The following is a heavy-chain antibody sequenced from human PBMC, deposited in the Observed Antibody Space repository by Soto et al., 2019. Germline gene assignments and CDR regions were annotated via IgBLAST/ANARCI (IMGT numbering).Heavy chain of an antibody. V-gene: IGHV1-8*01. CDR1: GYTFTSYD. Sequence: ASVKVSCKASGYTFTSYDINWVRQATGQGLEWMGWMNPNSGNTGYAQKFQGRVTMTRNTSISTAYMELSSLRSEDTAVYYCARGRPWKWLGDDAFDLWGQGTMVTVSS. CDR3: ARGRPWKWLGDDAFDL. D-gene: IGHD6-19*01. J-gene: IGHJ3*01. CDR2: MNPNSGNT.